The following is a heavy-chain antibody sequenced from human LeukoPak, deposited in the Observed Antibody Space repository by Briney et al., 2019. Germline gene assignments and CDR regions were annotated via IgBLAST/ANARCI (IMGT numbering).Heavy chain of an antibody. J-gene: IGHJ3*02. Sequence: TGGSLRLSCAASGFTFSDYNMNWVRQAPGKGLQWVSSISSSGTYIYYADSVKGRFTISRDDAKNSLYLQMNTLRAEDTAVYYCARVGYSYGSDAFDIWGQGTMVTVSS. CDR1: GFTFSDYN. CDR3: ARVGYSYGSDAFDI. V-gene: IGHV3-21*04. D-gene: IGHD5-18*01. CDR2: ISSSGTYI.